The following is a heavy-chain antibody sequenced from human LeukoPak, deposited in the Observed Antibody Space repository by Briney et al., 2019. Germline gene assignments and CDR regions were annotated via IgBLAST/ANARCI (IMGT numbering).Heavy chain of an antibody. D-gene: IGHD5-12*01. V-gene: IGHV3-74*01. J-gene: IGHJ4*02. CDR3: TRVYSGHDF. CDR2: IKNDGTIT. Sequence: GGSLRPSCAGSGFTFSSHWMHWVRQAPGKGLVWVSRIKNDGTITTDADSVKGRFTISRDNAKNTLYLQMTSLRVEDTAVYYCTRVYSGHDFWGQGTLVTVSS. CDR1: GFTFSSHW.